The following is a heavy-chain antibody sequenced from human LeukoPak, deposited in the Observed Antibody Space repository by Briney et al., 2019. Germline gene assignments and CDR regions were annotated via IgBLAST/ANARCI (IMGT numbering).Heavy chain of an antibody. CDR2: IYYSGST. V-gene: IGHV4-39*01. J-gene: IGHJ3*02. Sequence: SETLSLTCTVSGGSISSSSYYWGWIRQPPGKGLEWIGSIYYSGSTYYNPSLKSRVTISVDTSKNQFSLKLSSVTAADTAVYYCARQGIAAAFDIWGQGTMVTVSS. CDR3: ARQGIAAAFDI. D-gene: IGHD6-13*01. CDR1: GGSISSSSYY.